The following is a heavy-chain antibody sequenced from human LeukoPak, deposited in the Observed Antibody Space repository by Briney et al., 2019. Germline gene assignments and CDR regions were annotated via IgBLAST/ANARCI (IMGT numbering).Heavy chain of an antibody. V-gene: IGHV4-34*01. J-gene: IGHJ4*02. Sequence: SETLSLTCAVYGGSFSGYYWSWIRQPPGKGLEWIGEINHSGSTNYNPSLKSRVTISVDTSKNQFSLKLSSVTAADTAVYYCARLCNYDFDYWGQGTLVTVSS. CDR3: ARLCNYDFDY. D-gene: IGHD1-7*01. CDR1: GGSFSGYY. CDR2: INHSGST.